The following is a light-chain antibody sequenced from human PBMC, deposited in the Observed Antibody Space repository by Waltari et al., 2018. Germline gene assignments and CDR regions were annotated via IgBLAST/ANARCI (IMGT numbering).Light chain of an antibody. CDR2: WAS. CDR1: QRVLYSSNNKNY. J-gene: IGKJ1*01. V-gene: IGKV4-1*01. Sequence: DIVMTQSPDSLAVSLGERATINCKSSQRVLYSSNNKNYLAWYQQKPGQPPKLLMYWASTRESGVPDRVSGSGSGTDFTLTISSLQAEDVAVYYCQQYYSTPQTFGQGTKVEIK. CDR3: QQYYSTPQT.